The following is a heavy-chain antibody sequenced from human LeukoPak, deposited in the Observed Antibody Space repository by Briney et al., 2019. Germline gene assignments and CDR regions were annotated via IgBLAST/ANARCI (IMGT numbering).Heavy chain of an antibody. CDR2: IYPGDSDT. CDR1: GYSFTTYW. J-gene: IGHJ4*02. V-gene: IGHV5-51*01. Sequence: GESLKISFKGSGYSFTTYWIGWVRQMPGRGLEWMGIIYPGDSDTRYSPSFQGQVTISADKSISTAYLQWSSLKASDTAMYYCARARYCSGGTCYPDYWGQGTLVTVSS. D-gene: IGHD2-15*01. CDR3: ARARYCSGGTCYPDY.